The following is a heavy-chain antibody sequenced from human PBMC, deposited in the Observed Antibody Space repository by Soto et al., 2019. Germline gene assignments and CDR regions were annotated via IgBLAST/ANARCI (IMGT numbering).Heavy chain of an antibody. J-gene: IGHJ1*01. D-gene: IGHD3-10*01. CDR2: ISSSSSYI. Sequence: EVQLVESGGGLVKPGGSLRLSCAASGFTFSSYSMNWVRQAPGKGLEWVSSISSSSSYIYYADSVKGRFTISRDNAKNSLYLQMNSLRAEDTAVYYCAREAQPALLLWFGELPEYFQHWGQGTLVTVSS. CDR3: AREAQPALLLWFGELPEYFQH. CDR1: GFTFSSYS. V-gene: IGHV3-21*01.